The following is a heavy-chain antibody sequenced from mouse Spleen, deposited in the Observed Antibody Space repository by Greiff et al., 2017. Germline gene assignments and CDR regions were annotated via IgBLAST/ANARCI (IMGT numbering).Heavy chain of an antibody. V-gene: IGHV1-50*01. Sequence: QVQLQQSGAELVKPGASVKLSCKASGYTFTSYWMQWVKQRPGQGLEWIGEIDPSDSYTNYNQKFKGKATLTVDTSSSTAYMQLSSLTSEDSAVYYCARWGTVVPFDYWGQGTTLTVSS. D-gene: IGHD1-1*01. CDR1: GYTFTSYW. CDR2: IDPSDSYT. J-gene: IGHJ2*01. CDR3: ARWGTVVPFDY.